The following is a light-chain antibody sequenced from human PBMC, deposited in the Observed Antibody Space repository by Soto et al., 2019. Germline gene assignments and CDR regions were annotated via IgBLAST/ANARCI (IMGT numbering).Light chain of an antibody. CDR1: QGIRND. CDR2: AAS. Sequence: AIRMTQSPSSLSASLGDRVTITCGASQGIRNDLGWYQQKPGKAPKLLIYAASSLQSGVPSRFSGSGYGSDFNLTISSLQPEDFATYYCLQDYSYPRTFGQGTKVDIK. J-gene: IGKJ1*01. V-gene: IGKV1-6*01. CDR3: LQDYSYPRT.